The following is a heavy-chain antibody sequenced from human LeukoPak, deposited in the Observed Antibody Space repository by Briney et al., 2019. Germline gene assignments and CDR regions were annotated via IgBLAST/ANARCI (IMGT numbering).Heavy chain of an antibody. J-gene: IGHJ4*02. CDR1: GFTFSTYG. Sequence: GGPLRLSCAASGFTFSTYGMNWVRQAPGKGLEWVSSISSSSSYIYYADSVKGRFTISRDNAKNPLYLQLNSLRAEDTAVYYCARVGCSSTNCYDFDYWGQGTLVTVSS. D-gene: IGHD2-2*01. CDR3: ARVGCSSTNCYDFDY. V-gene: IGHV3-21*01. CDR2: ISSSSSYI.